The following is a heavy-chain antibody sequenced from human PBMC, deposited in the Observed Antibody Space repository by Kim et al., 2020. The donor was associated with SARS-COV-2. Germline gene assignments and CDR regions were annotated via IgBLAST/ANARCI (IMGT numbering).Heavy chain of an antibody. Sequence: SLKGRVTISVDTSKNQFSPKLSSVTAADTAVYYCARGRITIFGVVTEFDYWGQGTLVTVSS. J-gene: IGHJ4*02. V-gene: IGHV4-31*02. D-gene: IGHD3-3*01. CDR3: ARGRITIFGVVTEFDY.